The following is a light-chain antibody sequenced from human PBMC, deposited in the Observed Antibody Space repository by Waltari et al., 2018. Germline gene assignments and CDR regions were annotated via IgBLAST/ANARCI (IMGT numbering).Light chain of an antibody. J-gene: IGKJ4*01. V-gene: IGKV3-11*01. CDR2: DAS. CDR1: ESIDSH. Sequence: EIVLTQSPATLSLSPGERATLSCRASESIDSHLAWYQQKPGQAPSLLIYDASNRATGIQARFSGSRSGTDFTLTISSLDPEDFAVYYCQQRSYWPLTFGGGTKVEIK. CDR3: QQRSYWPLT.